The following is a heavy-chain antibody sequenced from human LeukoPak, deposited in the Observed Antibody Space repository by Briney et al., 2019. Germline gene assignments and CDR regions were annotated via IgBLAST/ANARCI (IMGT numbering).Heavy chain of an antibody. J-gene: IGHJ5*02. D-gene: IGHD6-19*01. CDR3: GYSSGRYGATGFDP. CDR1: GGSISSRSSY. CDR2: MSYSGTT. Sequence: PSETLSLTCTVSGGSISSRSSYWGWIRQPPGKGPDWIGSMSYSGTTYYNPSLKSRVTISAGTSKSQFSLTLSSVTAADTAVYYCGYSSGRYGATGFDPWGQGTLVTVSS. V-gene: IGHV4-39*01.